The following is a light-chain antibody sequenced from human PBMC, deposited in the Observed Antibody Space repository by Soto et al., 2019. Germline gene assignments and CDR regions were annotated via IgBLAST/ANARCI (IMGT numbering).Light chain of an antibody. CDR3: KQHNSFSIT. Sequence: DRVTITCRASQSISDWLAWYQQKPGKAPKLLIYKASSLESGVPSRFSGSGSGTEFTLTINSLQADDFATYYCKQHNSFSITVGQGRRLAIK. J-gene: IGKJ5*01. CDR1: QSISDW. V-gene: IGKV1-5*03. CDR2: KAS.